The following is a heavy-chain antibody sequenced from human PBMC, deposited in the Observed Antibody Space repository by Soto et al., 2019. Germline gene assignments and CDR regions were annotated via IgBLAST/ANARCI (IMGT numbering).Heavy chain of an antibody. Sequence: QVQLVQSGAEVKKPGSSVKVSCKASGGTFSSYAISWVRQAPGQGLEWMGGIIPISGTAHYAQKFQGRVTITADESTSTAYMELSSLRCEDTAVYYCARSQGSSSSLEIYYYYYYGMDVWGQGTTVTVSS. CDR3: ARSQGSSSSLEIYYYYYYGMDV. V-gene: IGHV1-69*01. CDR1: GGTFSSYA. D-gene: IGHD2-2*01. J-gene: IGHJ6*02. CDR2: IIPISGTA.